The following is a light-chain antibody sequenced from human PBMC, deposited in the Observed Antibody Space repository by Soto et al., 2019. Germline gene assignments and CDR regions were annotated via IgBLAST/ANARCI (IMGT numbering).Light chain of an antibody. CDR2: GAS. CDR3: QQYGSSPVV. J-gene: IGKJ2*01. Sequence: EIVLTQSPGTLSLSPGERATLSCRASQSVSSSYLAWYQQKPGQAPRLLIYGASSRATGIPDRFSSSGSGTDFTLTISRLEPEDFAVYYCQQYGSSPVVFGQGTKLEIK. CDR1: QSVSSSY. V-gene: IGKV3-20*01.